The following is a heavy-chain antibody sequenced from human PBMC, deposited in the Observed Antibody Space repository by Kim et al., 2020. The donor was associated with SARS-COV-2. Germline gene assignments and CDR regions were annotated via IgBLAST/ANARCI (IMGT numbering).Heavy chain of an antibody. D-gene: IGHD2-2*01. V-gene: IGHV4-59*01. Sequence: SETLSLTCTVSRASISDYYWSWIRQPPGKGLEWIGYVHTSGSTNYNPSLKSRVTISADTSKNQFSLNLSSMTAVDTAVYYCATSRYASSPFYFDSWGQGTLVTVSS. J-gene: IGHJ4*02. CDR3: ATSRYASSPFYFDS. CDR1: RASISDYY. CDR2: VHTSGST.